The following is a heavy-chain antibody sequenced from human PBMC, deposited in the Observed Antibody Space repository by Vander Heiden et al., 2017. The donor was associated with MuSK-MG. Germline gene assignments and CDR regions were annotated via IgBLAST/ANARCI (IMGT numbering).Heavy chain of an antibody. Sequence: EVQLVESGGGLVKPGGSLRLSCAASGLTFSGAWMIWVRQAPGKGLEWVGRIKSKNDGGTTDYPAPVKGRFTISRDDSKDMLYLQMNSLKTEDTAVYYCTADLPGIGTVAGIDYWGQGTLVTVSS. V-gene: IGHV3-15*01. J-gene: IGHJ4*02. CDR2: IKSKNDGGTT. CDR3: TADLPGIGTVAGIDY. CDR1: GLTFSGAW. D-gene: IGHD4-17*01.